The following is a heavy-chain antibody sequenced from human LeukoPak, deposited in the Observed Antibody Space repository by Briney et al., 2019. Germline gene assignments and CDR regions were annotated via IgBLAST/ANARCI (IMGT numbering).Heavy chain of an antibody. CDR1: GFSFSDYA. D-gene: IGHD3-22*01. CDR3: AKRDNNDYYTGLHVFDV. V-gene: IGHV3-23*01. CDR2: ISGDSDTT. Sequence: GGSLRLSCAASGFSFSDYAMTWVRQAPGKGLEWVSGISGDSDTTYYADSVKGRFTISRDNSKNSLYLQMNSLRAADTAVYYCAKRDNNDYYTGLHVFDVWGQGTIVTVSS. J-gene: IGHJ3*01.